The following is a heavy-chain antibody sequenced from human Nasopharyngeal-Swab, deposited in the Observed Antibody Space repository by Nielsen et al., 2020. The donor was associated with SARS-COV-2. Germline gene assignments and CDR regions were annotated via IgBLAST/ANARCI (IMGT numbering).Heavy chain of an antibody. D-gene: IGHD3-9*01. CDR1: GFTFSSYA. V-gene: IGHV3-30-3*01. Sequence: GESLKISCAASGFTFSSYAMHWVRQAPGKGLEWVAVISYGGSNKYYADSVKGRFTISRDNSKNTLYLQMNSLRAEDTAVYYCARKADWSLYYYYMDVWGKGTTVTVSS. CDR3: ARKADWSLYYYYMDV. J-gene: IGHJ6*03. CDR2: ISYGGSNK.